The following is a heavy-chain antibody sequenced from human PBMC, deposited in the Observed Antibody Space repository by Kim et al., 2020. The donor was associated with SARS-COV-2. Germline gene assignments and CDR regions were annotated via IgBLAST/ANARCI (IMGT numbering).Heavy chain of an antibody. V-gene: IGHV3-33*01. CDR1: GFTFSSYG. Sequence: GGSLRLSCAASGFTFSSYGMHWVRQAPGKGLEWVAVIWYDGSNKYYADSVKGRFTISRDNSKNTLYLQMNSLRAEDTAVYYCARDSLANSYGPGYWGQGTLDTVSS. D-gene: IGHD5-18*01. CDR2: IWYDGSNK. CDR3: ARDSLANSYGPGY. J-gene: IGHJ4*02.